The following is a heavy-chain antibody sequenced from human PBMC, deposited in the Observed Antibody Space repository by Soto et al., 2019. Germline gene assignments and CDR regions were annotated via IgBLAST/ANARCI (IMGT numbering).Heavy chain of an antibody. J-gene: IGHJ6*02. CDR1: GGSISSSSYY. V-gene: IGHV4-39*01. CDR2: IYYSGST. Sequence: PSETLSLTCTVSGGSISSSSYYWGWIRQPPGKGLEWIGSIYYSGSTYYNPSLKSRVTISVDTSKNQFSLKLSSVTAADTAVYYCASPAPGSGSYYYYYYYGMDVWGQGTTVTVS. CDR3: ASPAPGSGSYYYYYYYGMDV. D-gene: IGHD3-10*01.